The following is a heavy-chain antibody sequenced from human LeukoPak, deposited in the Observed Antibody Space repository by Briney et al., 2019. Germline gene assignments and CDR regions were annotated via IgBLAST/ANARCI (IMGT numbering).Heavy chain of an antibody. J-gene: IGHJ4*02. CDR3: TRVMGPYDTDRYFDY. Sequence: GGSLRLSCTASGFTFGDYAMSWFRQAPGKGLEWVGFIRSKAYGGTTEYAASVKGRFTISRDDSKSIAYLQMNSLKTEDTAVYYCTRVMGPYDTDRYFDYWGQGTLVTVSS. D-gene: IGHD3-22*01. CDR2: IRSKAYGGTT. V-gene: IGHV3-49*03. CDR1: GFTFGDYA.